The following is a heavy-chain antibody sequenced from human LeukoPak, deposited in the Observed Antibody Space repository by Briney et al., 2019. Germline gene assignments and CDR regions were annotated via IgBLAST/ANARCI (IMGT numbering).Heavy chain of an antibody. Sequence: ASVKVSCKASGYTFTSYDINWVRQATGQGLEWMGWMNPNSGNTGYAQKFQGRVTMTRNTSISTAYMELSSLRSEDTAVYYCARGISFFRLSDCYSDFDYWGQGTLVTVSS. CDR1: GYTFTSYD. V-gene: IGHV1-8*01. D-gene: IGHD2-21*02. CDR3: ARGISFFRLSDCYSDFDY. J-gene: IGHJ4*02. CDR2: MNPNSGNT.